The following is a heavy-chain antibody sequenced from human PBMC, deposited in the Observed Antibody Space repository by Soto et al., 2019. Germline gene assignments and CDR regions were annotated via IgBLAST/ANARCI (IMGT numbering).Heavy chain of an antibody. CDR1: GFTFSSYG. J-gene: IGHJ5*02. V-gene: IGHV3-33*01. D-gene: IGHD2-8*01. Sequence: GGSLRLSCAVSGFTFSSYGMHWARQAPGKGLEWVAVIWYDGSKKVYADSVKGRFTISRDNSKSTLYLQMNSLRAEDTAVYYCASVGTLGYCTDAGCPSFLFDPWGQGTLVTVSS. CDR2: IWYDGSKK. CDR3: ASVGTLGYCTDAGCPSFLFDP.